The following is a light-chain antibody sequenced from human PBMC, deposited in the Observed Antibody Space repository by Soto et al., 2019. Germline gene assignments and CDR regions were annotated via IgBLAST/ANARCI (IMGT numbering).Light chain of an antibody. J-gene: IGLJ2*01. CDR1: SSNIENNY. CDR2: DNT. CDR3: GTWDGSLSAGV. V-gene: IGLV1-51*01. Sequence: QSVLTQPPSVSAAQGQKVTISCSGSSSNIENNYVSWYQHLPGAAPKLLIYDNTERPSGIPDRFSGSKSGTSATLGITGLQTGDEGNYYCGTWDGSLSAGVFGGGTKLTVL.